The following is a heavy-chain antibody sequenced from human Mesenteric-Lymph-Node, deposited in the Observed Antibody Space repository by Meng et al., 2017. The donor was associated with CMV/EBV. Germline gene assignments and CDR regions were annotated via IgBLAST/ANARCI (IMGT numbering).Heavy chain of an antibody. CDR3: AKHQSFNWFDP. V-gene: IGHV3-30*02. Sequence: GRSLSLSCVASGFTFSSYSMNWVRQASDKGLEWVAFIRYDGNNKKYEDSVKGRFTISRENSKNTLYLQMNSLRAEETAVYYCAKHQSFNWFDPWGQGTLVTVSS. J-gene: IGHJ5*02. CDR1: GFTFSSYS. CDR2: IRYDGNNK.